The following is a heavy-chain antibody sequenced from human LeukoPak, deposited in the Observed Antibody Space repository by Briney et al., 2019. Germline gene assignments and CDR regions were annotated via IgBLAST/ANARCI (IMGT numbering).Heavy chain of an antibody. Sequence: GASVKVSCKASGGTFSSYAISWVRQAPGQGLEWMGRIIPILGIANYAQKFQGRVTITADKSTSTAYMELSSLRSEDTAVYYCARVGGPVLRFLEWLPRDDAFDIWGQGTMVTVSS. V-gene: IGHV1-69*04. CDR2: IIPILGIA. D-gene: IGHD3-3*01. CDR3: ARVGGPVLRFLEWLPRDDAFDI. CDR1: GGTFSSYA. J-gene: IGHJ3*02.